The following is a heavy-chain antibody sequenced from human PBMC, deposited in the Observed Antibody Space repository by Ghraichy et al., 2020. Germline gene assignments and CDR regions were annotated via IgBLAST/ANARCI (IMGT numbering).Heavy chain of an antibody. J-gene: IGHJ5*02. CDR3: ARHRGVVRGVIGWFDP. CDR2: IYYSGST. V-gene: IGHV4-59*08. Sequence: SQTLSLTCTVSGGSISSYYWSWIRQPPGKGLEWIGYIYYSGSTHYNPSLKSRVTISVDTSKNQFSLKLSSVTAADTAVYYCARHRGVVRGVIGWFDPWGQGTLVTVSS. D-gene: IGHD3-10*01. CDR1: GGSISSYY.